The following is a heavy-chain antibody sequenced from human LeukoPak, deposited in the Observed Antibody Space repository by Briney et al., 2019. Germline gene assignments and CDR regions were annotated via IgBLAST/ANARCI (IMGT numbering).Heavy chain of an antibody. J-gene: IGHJ4*02. V-gene: IGHV3-21*01. Sequence: GGSLRLSCAASGFTFSSYGMNWVRQAPGKGLEWVSSISSSSSYIYYADSVKGRFTISRDNAKNSLYLQMNSLRAEDTAVYYCATTVVTPFGFDYWGQGTLVTVSS. D-gene: IGHD4-23*01. CDR1: GFTFSSYG. CDR3: ATTVVTPFGFDY. CDR2: ISSSSSYI.